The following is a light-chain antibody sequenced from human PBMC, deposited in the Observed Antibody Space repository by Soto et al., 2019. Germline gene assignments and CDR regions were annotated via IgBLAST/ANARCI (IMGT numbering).Light chain of an antibody. J-gene: IGLJ1*01. V-gene: IGLV2-14*03. CDR2: AVS. CDR3: ISYTDRQSYL. CDR1: SSDIGSYDH. Sequence: QSVLTQPASVSGSPGQSITISCSGTSSDIGSYDHVAWYQQFPGKSPKLIIYAVSDRPSGDSDRFSGSKSGISASLTISGLQTEDEADYYCISYTDRQSYLFGTGTNVTVL.